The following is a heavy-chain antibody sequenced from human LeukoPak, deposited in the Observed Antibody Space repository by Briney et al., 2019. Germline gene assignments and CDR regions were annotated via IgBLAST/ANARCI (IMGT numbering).Heavy chain of an antibody. CDR3: ARDLASYLGY. D-gene: IGHD3-10*01. CDR1: GYTFTSYY. Sequence: GASVEVYCKASGYTFTSYYMHWVRQAPGQGLEWMGIINPSGGSTSYAQKFQGRVTMTRDTSTSTVYMELSSLRSEDTAVYYCARDLASYLGYWGQGTLVTVSS. V-gene: IGHV1-46*01. J-gene: IGHJ4*02. CDR2: INPSGGST.